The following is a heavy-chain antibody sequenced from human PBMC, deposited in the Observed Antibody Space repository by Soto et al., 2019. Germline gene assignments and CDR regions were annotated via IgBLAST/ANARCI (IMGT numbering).Heavy chain of an antibody. V-gene: IGHV1-18*01. D-gene: IGHD2-21*02. CDR3: ARMETGRVVTRPNWFDP. Sequence: ASVKVSCKASGYTFTTYGISWVRQAPGEGLEWLGWINTHNGNTNYAQNLQGRVFMTADTSTNTAYMELKSLRSEDTAVYYCARMETGRVVTRPNWFDPWGQGTLVTVSS. J-gene: IGHJ5*02. CDR2: INTHNGNT. CDR1: GYTFTTYG.